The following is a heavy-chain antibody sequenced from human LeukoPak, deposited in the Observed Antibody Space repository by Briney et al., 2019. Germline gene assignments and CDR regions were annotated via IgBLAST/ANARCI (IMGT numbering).Heavy chain of an antibody. Sequence: GTSVTVSCKASGFTFTSSAVQWVRQARGQRLEWIGWIVVGSGNTNYAQKFQERVTITRDMSTSTAYMELSSLRSEDTAVYYCAADADEQQLGSFYYWGQGTLVTVSS. J-gene: IGHJ4*02. D-gene: IGHD6-13*01. CDR3: AADADEQQLGSFYY. CDR2: IVVGSGNT. CDR1: GFTFTSSA. V-gene: IGHV1-58*01.